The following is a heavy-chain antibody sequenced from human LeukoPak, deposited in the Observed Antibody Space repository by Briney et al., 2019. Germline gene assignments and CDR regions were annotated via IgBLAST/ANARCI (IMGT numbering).Heavy chain of an antibody. CDR2: INHSGST. D-gene: IGHD3-22*01. CDR3: ARGLSHYYDSSGYYSKLAMFAWRWFDP. J-gene: IGHJ5*02. CDR1: GGSFSGYY. V-gene: IGHV4-34*01. Sequence: PSETLSLTCAVYGGSFSGYYWSWIRQPPGKGLEWIGEINHSGSTNYNPSLKSRVTISVDTSKNQFSLKLSSVTAADTAVYYCARGLSHYYDSSGYYSKLAMFAWRWFDPWGQGTLVTVSS.